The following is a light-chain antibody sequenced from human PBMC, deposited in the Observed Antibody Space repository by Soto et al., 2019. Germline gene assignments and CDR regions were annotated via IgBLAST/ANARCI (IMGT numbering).Light chain of an antibody. Sequence: EIVLTQSPATLSLSPLEIATLSFMASQSVSSYLAWYQQKPGQAPRLLIYDASNRATGIPARFSGSGSGTDFTLTISSLEPEDFAVYYCQQYNNWLRTFGQGTRLEIK. CDR1: QSVSSY. CDR3: QQYNNWLRT. J-gene: IGKJ5*01. V-gene: IGKV3-11*01. CDR2: DAS.